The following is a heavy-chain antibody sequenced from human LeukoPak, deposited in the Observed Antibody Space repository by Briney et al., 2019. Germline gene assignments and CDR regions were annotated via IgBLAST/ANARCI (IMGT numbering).Heavy chain of an antibody. CDR2: IWYDGSNK. CDR3: ARGYSSSWYYFDY. J-gene: IGHJ4*02. CDR1: GFTFSSYG. V-gene: IGHV3-33*01. Sequence: GGSLRLPCAASGFTFSSYGMHWVRQAPGKGLEWVAVIWYDGSNKYYADSVKGRFTISRDNSKNTLYLQMNSLRAEDTAVYYCARGYSSSWYYFDYWGQGTLVTVSS. D-gene: IGHD6-13*01.